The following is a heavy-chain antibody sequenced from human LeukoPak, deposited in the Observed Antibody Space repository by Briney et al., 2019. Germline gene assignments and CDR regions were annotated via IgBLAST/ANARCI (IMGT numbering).Heavy chain of an antibody. D-gene: IGHD1-26*01. CDR1: GFTFDNYA. V-gene: IGHV3-43*02. CDR2: ISGDGGNT. Sequence: GESLRLSCAASGFTFDNYAMHWVRQAPGKGLEWVSLISGDGGNTYYADSVKGRFTISRDNSKISLYLQMNSLRTEDTALYYCAKVRYRGSYFEYWGQGTLVTVSS. CDR3: AKVRYRGSYFEY. J-gene: IGHJ4*02.